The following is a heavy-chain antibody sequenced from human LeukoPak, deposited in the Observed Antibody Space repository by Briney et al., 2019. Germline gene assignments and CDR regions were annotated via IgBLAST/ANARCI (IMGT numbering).Heavy chain of an antibody. D-gene: IGHD3-10*01. CDR3: AKAQYYNGSGSYSDS. J-gene: IGHJ4*02. V-gene: IGHV3-23*01. Sequence: GGSLTLSCAASGFTFSTYAMSWVRQAPGKGLEWVSSISCNGYSAYYADSVKGRFTISRDNSKNTLYLQMNRLRDEDTAVYYCAKAQYYNGSGSYSDSWGQGTLVTVSS. CDR2: ISCNGYSA. CDR1: GFTFSTYA.